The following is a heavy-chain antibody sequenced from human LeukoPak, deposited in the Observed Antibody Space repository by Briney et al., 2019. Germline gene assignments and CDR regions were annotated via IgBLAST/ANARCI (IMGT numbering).Heavy chain of an antibody. Sequence: SVKVSCKASGGTFSSNAISWVRQAPGQGLEWMGGTIPVYGTTNYAQKFQGRVTITADESTGTVYMELNTLRSEDTAVYYCARAGPPSRDYYYYMDVWGQGTLVTVSS. V-gene: IGHV1-69*13. CDR1: GGTFSSNA. CDR3: ARAGPPSRDYYYYMDV. J-gene: IGHJ6*03. CDR2: TIPVYGTT.